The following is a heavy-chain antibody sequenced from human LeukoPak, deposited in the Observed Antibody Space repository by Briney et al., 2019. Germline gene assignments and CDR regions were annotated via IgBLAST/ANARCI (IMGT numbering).Heavy chain of an antibody. CDR3: AKGGYYDILFAGYYFDY. CDR1: GFTFSSYS. V-gene: IGHV3-48*01. J-gene: IGHJ4*02. D-gene: IGHD3-9*01. Sequence: PGGSLRLSCAASGFTFSSYSMNWVRQASGKGLEWVSYISSSSSTIYYADSVKGRFTISRDNSKNTLYLQMNSLRAEDTAVYYCAKGGYYDILFAGYYFDYWGQGTLVTVSS. CDR2: ISSSSSTI.